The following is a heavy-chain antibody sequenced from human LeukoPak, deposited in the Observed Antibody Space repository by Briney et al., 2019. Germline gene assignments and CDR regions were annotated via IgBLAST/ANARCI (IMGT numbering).Heavy chain of an antibody. V-gene: IGHV4-34*01. D-gene: IGHD6-13*01. CDR2: INHSGST. CDR3: ARGKGYSSSWYYYYYGMDV. CDR1: GGSFSGYY. Sequence: SETLSLTCAVYGGSFSGYYRSWIRQPPGKGLEWIGEINHSGSTNYDPSLKSRVTISVDTSKNQFSLKLSSVTAADTAVYYRARGKGYSSSWYYYYYGMDVWGQGTTVTVSS. J-gene: IGHJ6*02.